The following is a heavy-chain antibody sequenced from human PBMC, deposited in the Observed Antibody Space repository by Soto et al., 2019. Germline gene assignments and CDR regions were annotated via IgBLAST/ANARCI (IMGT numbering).Heavy chain of an antibody. V-gene: IGHV5-51*01. CDR3: ARRNYGMDV. J-gene: IGHJ6*02. CDR1: GYSFSTYW. Sequence: PGESLKISCKASGYSFSTYWIGWVRQMPGKGLEWMGTMYPGDSDTIYSPSFQGRVTISADKSISTAYLQWSSLKASDTAIYYCARRNYGMDVWGQGTTVTVSS. CDR2: MYPGDSDT.